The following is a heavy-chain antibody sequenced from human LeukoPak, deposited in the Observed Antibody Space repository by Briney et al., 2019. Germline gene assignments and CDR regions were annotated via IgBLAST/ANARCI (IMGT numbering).Heavy chain of an antibody. CDR1: GYTFTGYY. CDR2: INPNSGGT. CDR3: AGDSLGRGSSWPLDY. J-gene: IGHJ4*02. V-gene: IGHV1-2*02. Sequence: ASVKVSCKASGYTFTGYYMHWVRQAPGQGLEWMGWINPNSGGTNYAQKFQGRVTMTRDTSISTAYMELSRLRSDDTAVYYCAGDSLGRGSSWPLDYWGQGTLVTVSS. D-gene: IGHD6-13*01.